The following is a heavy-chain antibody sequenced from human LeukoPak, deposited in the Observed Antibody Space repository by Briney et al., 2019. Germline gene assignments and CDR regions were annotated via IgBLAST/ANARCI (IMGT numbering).Heavy chain of an antibody. CDR1: GFTFDDYA. J-gene: IGHJ4*02. Sequence: GRSLRLSCAASGFTFDDYAMHWVRQAPGKGLEWVSGISWNSGSIGYADSVKGRFNISRDNAKNSLYLQMNSLRAEDTALYYCAKVSDDILTGYYTSWGQGTLVTVSS. CDR2: ISWNSGSI. V-gene: IGHV3-9*01. CDR3: AKVSDDILTGYYTS. D-gene: IGHD3-9*01.